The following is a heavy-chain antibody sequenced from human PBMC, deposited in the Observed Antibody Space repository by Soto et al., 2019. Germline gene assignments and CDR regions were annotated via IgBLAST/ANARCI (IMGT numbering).Heavy chain of an antibody. J-gene: IGHJ6*02. CDR1: GFSFSPYG. D-gene: IGHD3-3*01. CDR3: ATDWSAIAYGLDV. CDR2: ISSTSTTM. V-gene: IGHV3-48*02. Sequence: QPGGSLRLSCEASGFSFSPYGMNWVRQAPGRGLEWISYISSTSTTMYYSDSVKGRCAISRDDARNLLSLEMNYLRDDDTAVYYCATDWSAIAYGLDVWGQGTTVTVSS.